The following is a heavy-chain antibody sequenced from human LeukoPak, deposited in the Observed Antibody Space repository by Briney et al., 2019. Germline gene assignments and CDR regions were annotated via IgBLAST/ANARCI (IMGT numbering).Heavy chain of an antibody. CDR2: INHSGST. D-gene: IGHD4-17*01. V-gene: IGHV4-34*01. J-gene: IGHJ3*02. CDR1: GGSFSGYY. Sequence: SETLSLTCAVYGGSFSGYYWSWIRQPPGKGLEWIGEINHSGSTNYNPSLKSRVTISIDTSKNQFSLKLSSVTAADTAVYYCARDLVTVTKGFDIWGQGTMVSVSA. CDR3: ARDLVTVTKGFDI.